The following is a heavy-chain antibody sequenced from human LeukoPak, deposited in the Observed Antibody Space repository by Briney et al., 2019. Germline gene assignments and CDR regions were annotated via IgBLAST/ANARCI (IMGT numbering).Heavy chain of an antibody. V-gene: IGHV3-21*01. Sequence: GGSLRLSCVASGFTFSDYSMNWVRQAPGKGLEWVSSVSSGSGYIYYADSVKGRFTISRDNAKNSLFLQMNGLTAEDTAVYYCAPRIVGATTGGSWGQGTLVTVSS. CDR1: GFTFSDYS. J-gene: IGHJ5*02. D-gene: IGHD1-26*01. CDR3: APRIVGATTGGS. CDR2: VSSGSGYI.